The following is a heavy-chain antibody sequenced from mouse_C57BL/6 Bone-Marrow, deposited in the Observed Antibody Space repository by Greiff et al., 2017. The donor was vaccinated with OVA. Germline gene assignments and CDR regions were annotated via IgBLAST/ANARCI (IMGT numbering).Heavy chain of an antibody. J-gene: IGHJ4*01. CDR1: GYTFTSYW. V-gene: IGHV1-59*01. Sequence: VQLQQPGAELVRPGTSVKLSCKASGYTFTSYWMHWVKQRPGQGLEWIGVIDPSDSYTNYNQKFKGKATLTVDTSSSTAYMQLSSLTSEDSAFYYCTRWGDYAMDYWGQGTSVTVSS. CDR3: TRWGDYAMDY. CDR2: IDPSDSYT.